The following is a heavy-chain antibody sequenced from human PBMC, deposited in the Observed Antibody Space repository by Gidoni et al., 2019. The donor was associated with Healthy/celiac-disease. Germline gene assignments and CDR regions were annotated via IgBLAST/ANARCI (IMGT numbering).Heavy chain of an antibody. J-gene: IGHJ5*02. Sequence: QVQLVQSGAEVKKPGASVKVSCKASGYTFTSYAMHWVRQAPGQRLEWMGWINAGNGNTKYSQKFQGRVTITRDTSASTAYMELSSRRSEDTAVYYCARDPASTGWFDPWGQGTLVTVSS. CDR1: GYTFTSYA. CDR2: INAGNGNT. CDR3: ARDPASTGWFDP. V-gene: IGHV1-3*01.